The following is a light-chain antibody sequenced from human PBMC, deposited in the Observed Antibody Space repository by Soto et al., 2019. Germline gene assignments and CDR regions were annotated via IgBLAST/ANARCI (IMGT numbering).Light chain of an antibody. Sequence: DIQMTQAPPSLSASVGDRVTITCRASQSITTYLNWYQQKPGKAPQLLVYAASSLQSGVPSRFSGSGSGTDFTLTISSLQPEDFATYYCQQSDSTPYTFGQGTNLEIK. V-gene: IGKV1-39*01. CDR1: QSITTY. CDR3: QQSDSTPYT. CDR2: AAS. J-gene: IGKJ2*01.